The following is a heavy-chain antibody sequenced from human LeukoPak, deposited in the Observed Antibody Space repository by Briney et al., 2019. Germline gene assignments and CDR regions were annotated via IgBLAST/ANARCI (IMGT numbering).Heavy chain of an antibody. CDR1: GGSISSYY. V-gene: IGHV4-59*01. CDR2: IYYSGST. Sequence: SETLSLTCTVSGGSISSYYWSWIRQPPGKGLEWIAYIYYSGSTNYNPSPKSRVTTSVDTPKNQFSLKLSSVTAADTAVYYCARVGPPSSPSFDYWGQGTLVTVSS. CDR3: ARVGPPSSPSFDY. J-gene: IGHJ4*02.